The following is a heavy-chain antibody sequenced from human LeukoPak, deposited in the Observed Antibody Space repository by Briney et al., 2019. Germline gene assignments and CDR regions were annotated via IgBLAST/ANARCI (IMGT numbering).Heavy chain of an antibody. J-gene: IGHJ4*02. CDR2: IYYSGST. Sequence: ASETLSLTCTVSGGSISSSSYYWGWIRQPPGKGLEWIGSIYYSGSTYYNPSLKSRVTISVDTSKNQFSLKLSSVTAADTAVYYCARDRRGYCSGGSCYGFDYWGQGTWSPSPQ. V-gene: IGHV4-39*07. CDR3: ARDRRGYCSGGSCYGFDY. D-gene: IGHD2-15*01. CDR1: GGSISSSSYY.